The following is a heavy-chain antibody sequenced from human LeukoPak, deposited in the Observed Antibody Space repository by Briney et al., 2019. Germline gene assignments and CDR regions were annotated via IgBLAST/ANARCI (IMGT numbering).Heavy chain of an antibody. J-gene: IGHJ4*02. CDR1: GFKFIDYA. V-gene: IGHV3-23*01. CDR2: MSGVGNT. D-gene: IGHD5-24*01. Sequence: QAGGSLRLSCAASGFKFIDYAMSWVRQAPGKGLEWVSDMSGVGNTYYAESVKGRFTISRDNSKNTLYLQMNSLRAEDTALYYATGHGSNSYWGQGTLVAVSS. CDR3: TGHGSNSY.